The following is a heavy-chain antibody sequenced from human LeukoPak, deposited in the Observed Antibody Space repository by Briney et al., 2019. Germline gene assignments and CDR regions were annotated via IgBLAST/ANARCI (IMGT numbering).Heavy chain of an antibody. CDR2: INSSGSNI. CDR1: GFTFNNYE. Sequence: GGSLRLSRAASGFTFNNYELNWVRQAPGKGLEWVSNINSSGSNIYYADSVKGRFIISRDNAKNSLYLQMNSLRAEDTAVYYCARETYSYDSSGNSPFDYWGQGTLVTVSS. D-gene: IGHD3-22*01. J-gene: IGHJ4*02. V-gene: IGHV3-48*03. CDR3: ARETYSYDSSGNSPFDY.